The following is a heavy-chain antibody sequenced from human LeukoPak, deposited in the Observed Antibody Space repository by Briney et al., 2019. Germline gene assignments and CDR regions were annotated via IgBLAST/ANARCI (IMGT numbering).Heavy chain of an antibody. Sequence: PSETLSLTCTVSGGSISSGGYYWSWIRQHPGRGLEWIGYIYYSGSTYYNPSLKSRVTISVDTSKNQFSLKLSSVTAADTAVYYCARVRAAAPYYYYMDVWGKGTTVTVSS. CDR3: ARVRAAAPYYYYMDV. D-gene: IGHD6-13*01. J-gene: IGHJ6*03. CDR2: IYYSGST. CDR1: GGSISSGGYY. V-gene: IGHV4-31*03.